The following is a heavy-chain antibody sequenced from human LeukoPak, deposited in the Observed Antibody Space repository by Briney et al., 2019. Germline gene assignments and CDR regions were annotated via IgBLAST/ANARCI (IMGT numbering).Heavy chain of an antibody. D-gene: IGHD4-11*01. Sequence: GGSLRLSCAASGFTFSSYWISWVRQAPWKGLEWVANIKQDGSEKYYVDSVKGRFTISRDNAKNSLYLQMNSLRAEDTAVYYCARDDYSEAPGYYGMDVWGQGTTVTVSS. CDR3: ARDDYSEAPGYYGMDV. CDR1: GFTFSSYW. V-gene: IGHV3-7*01. CDR2: IKQDGSEK. J-gene: IGHJ6*02.